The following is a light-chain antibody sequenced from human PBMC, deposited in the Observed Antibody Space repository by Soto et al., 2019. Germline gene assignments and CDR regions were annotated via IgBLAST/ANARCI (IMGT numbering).Light chain of an antibody. CDR3: QTWDTGIRV. CDR1: SGHSSYA. Sequence: QLVLTQSPSASASLGASVKLTCTLSSGHSSYAIAWHQQQPEKGPSYLMYLNSDGSHIKGDGIPDRFSGSSSGAERYLTISSLQSEDEADYYCQTWDTGIRVFGGGTKLTVL. J-gene: IGLJ2*01. V-gene: IGLV4-69*01. CDR2: LNSDGSH.